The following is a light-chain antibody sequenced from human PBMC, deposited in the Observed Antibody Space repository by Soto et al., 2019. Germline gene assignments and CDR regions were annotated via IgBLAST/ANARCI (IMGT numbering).Light chain of an antibody. CDR2: GAS. V-gene: IGKV3-20*01. CDR1: QSVTSSY. J-gene: IGKJ1*01. Sequence: EIVLTQSPGTLSLSPGERATLSCRASQSVTSSYLAWYQQKPGQAPRLLIYGASSRATGIPDRFSGSGSGTDFTLTISTLEPEDFAVYYCQQYGSLLWTFGQGTKVEIK. CDR3: QQYGSLLWT.